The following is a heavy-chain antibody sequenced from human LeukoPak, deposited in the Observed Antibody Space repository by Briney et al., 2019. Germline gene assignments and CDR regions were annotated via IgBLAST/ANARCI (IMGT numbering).Heavy chain of an antibody. CDR3: AREGIAAAGRLYYYGMDV. Sequence: SVKVSCKASGGTFSSYAISWVRQAPGQGLEWMGGIIPIFGTANYAQKFQGRVTITADESTSTAYMELSSLRSEDTAVYYCAREGIAAAGRLYYYGMDVWGQGTTVTVSS. J-gene: IGHJ6*02. D-gene: IGHD6-13*01. CDR2: IIPIFGTA. CDR1: GGTFSSYA. V-gene: IGHV1-69*13.